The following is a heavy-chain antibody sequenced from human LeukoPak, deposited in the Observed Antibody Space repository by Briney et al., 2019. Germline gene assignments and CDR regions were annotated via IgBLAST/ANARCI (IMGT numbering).Heavy chain of an antibody. Sequence: GGSLRLSCEASRFSFSAYPMGWVRRAPGKGLEWVSGISASGDVTFHADPLKGRFTISRDNSKNTLYLQMDSLRAEDTAKYYCAKSLLTTASGTGRAFDIWGQGTVVTVSS. CDR3: AKSLLTTASGTGRAFDI. D-gene: IGHD1-26*01. CDR2: ISASGDVT. CDR1: RFSFSAYP. J-gene: IGHJ3*02. V-gene: IGHV3-23*01.